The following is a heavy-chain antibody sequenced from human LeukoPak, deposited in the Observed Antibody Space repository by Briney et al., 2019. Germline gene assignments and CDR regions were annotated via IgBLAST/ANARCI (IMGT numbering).Heavy chain of an antibody. D-gene: IGHD2-21*02. CDR3: TRARVVTDY. CDR1: GFTFGDYA. V-gene: IGHV3-49*04. CDR2: IRSKAHGGTT. Sequence: GGSLRLSCTASGFTFGDYAMSWVRQAPGKGLEWVGFIRSKAHGGTTEYAASVKGRFTISRDDSKSIAYLQMNSLKTEDTAVYYCTRARVVTDYWGQGTLVTVSS. J-gene: IGHJ4*02.